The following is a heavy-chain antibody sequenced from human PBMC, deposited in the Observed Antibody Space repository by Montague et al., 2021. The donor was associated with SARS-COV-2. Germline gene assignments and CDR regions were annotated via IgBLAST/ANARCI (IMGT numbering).Heavy chain of an antibody. CDR2: ISSSGSTI. CDR1: GFILSSYE. CDR3: ARGLPGLRARALFDY. J-gene: IGHJ4*02. Sequence: SRRLSCAASGFILSSYEMNWVRQAPGKGLEWVSYISSSGSTIYYADSVKGRFTISRDNAKNSLYLQMNSLRAEDTAVYYCARGLPGLRARALFDYWGQGSLVTVSS. V-gene: IGHV3-48*03. D-gene: IGHD5-12*01.